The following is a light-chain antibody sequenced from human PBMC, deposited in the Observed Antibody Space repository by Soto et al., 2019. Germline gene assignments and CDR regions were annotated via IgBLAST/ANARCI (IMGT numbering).Light chain of an antibody. CDR2: DDS. CDR3: QPYYSYHPKT. J-gene: IGKJ1*01. CDR1: QSIRSW. V-gene: IGKV1-5*01. Sequence: DIQMTQSPSTLSASVGDRVTITCRASQSIRSWLAWYQQKPGKAPKLLIYDDSSLESGVPSRFGASGSGTEFTLAISRLQPDDLATYECQPYYSYHPKTFGLGTKVEIE.